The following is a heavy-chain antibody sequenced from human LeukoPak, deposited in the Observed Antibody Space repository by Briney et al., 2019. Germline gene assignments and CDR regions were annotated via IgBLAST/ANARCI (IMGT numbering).Heavy chain of an antibody. V-gene: IGHV4-59*02. J-gene: IGHJ4*02. CDR3: ARDPGYSYGPYYFDY. CDR1: GGSVSSYY. D-gene: IGHD5-18*01. Sequence: SETLSLTCTVSGGSVSSYYWSWLRQPPGKGLEWIGYIYYSGSTNYNPSLKSRVTMSVDTSKNQFSLKLSSVTAADTAVYYCARDPGYSYGPYYFDYWGQGTLVTVSS. CDR2: IYYSGST.